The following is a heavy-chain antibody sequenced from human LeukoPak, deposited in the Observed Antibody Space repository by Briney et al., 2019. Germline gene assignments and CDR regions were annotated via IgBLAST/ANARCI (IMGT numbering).Heavy chain of an antibody. J-gene: IGHJ6*02. CDR3: ARDAASGSYHPDYYYGMDV. CDR1: GFTFSSYA. D-gene: IGHD3-10*01. CDR2: ISGSGGST. Sequence: GGSLRLSCAASGFTFSSYAMSWVRQAPGKGLEWVSAISGSGGSTYYADSVKGRFTISRDNSKNTLYLQMNSLRAEDTAVYYCARDAASGSYHPDYYYGMDVWGQGTTVTVSS. V-gene: IGHV3-23*01.